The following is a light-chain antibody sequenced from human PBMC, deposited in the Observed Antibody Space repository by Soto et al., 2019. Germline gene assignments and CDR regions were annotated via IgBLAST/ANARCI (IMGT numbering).Light chain of an antibody. CDR3: QHYGRSPIT. V-gene: IGKV3-15*01. CDR1: QSASTN. J-gene: IGKJ5*01. CDR2: GAS. Sequence: EIVMTQSPATLSVSPGQRATLSCRASQSASTNLAWYQQKPGQAPRLLIYGASTRATGIPARFSGSGSATDFTLTISRLEPEDFALYYCQHYGRSPITFGQGTRLEI.